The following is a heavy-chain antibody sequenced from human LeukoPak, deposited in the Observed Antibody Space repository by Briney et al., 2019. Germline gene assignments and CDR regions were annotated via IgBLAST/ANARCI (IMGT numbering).Heavy chain of an antibody. CDR1: GYTFTSYD. V-gene: IGHV1-46*01. J-gene: IGHJ4*02. CDR3: ARDRHDEHRPLDY. CDR2: INPSGGST. Sequence: ASVKVSCEASGYTFTSYDINWVRQATGQGLEWMGIINPSGGSTSYAQKFQGRVTMTRDTSTSTVYMELSSLRSEDTAVYYCARDRHDEHRPLDYWGQGTLVTVSS. D-gene: IGHD1/OR15-1a*01.